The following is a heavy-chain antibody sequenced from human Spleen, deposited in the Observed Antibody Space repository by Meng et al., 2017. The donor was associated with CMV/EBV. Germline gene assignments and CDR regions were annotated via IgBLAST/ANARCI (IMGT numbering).Heavy chain of an antibody. D-gene: IGHD3-3*01. V-gene: IGHV3-7*01. J-gene: IGHJ6*02. CDR2: IKQDGSEK. CDR3: ARDDFWSGPTFGYYYGMDV. CDR1: GFTFSSYW. Sequence: GGSLRLSCAASGFTFSSYWMSWVRQAPGKGLEWVANIKQDGSEKYYVDSVKGRFTISRDNAKNSLYLQMNSLRAEDTAVYYCARDDFWSGPTFGYYYGMDVWGQGTTVTVSS.